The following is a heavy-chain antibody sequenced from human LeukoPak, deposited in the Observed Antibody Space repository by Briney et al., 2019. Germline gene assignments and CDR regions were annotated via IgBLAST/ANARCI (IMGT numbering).Heavy chain of an antibody. CDR2: INPHGGGT. Sequence: ASVKVSCKASEYTLTGYYLHWVRQAPGRGLEWVGWINPHGGGTDCAQTFQGRVTLTRDTSITTAYMELSRLTADDTAVYYCASTFGGSGSYDFDYWGQGTLVTVSS. CDR1: EYTLTGYY. CDR3: ASTFGGSGSYDFDY. D-gene: IGHD3-10*01. J-gene: IGHJ4*02. V-gene: IGHV1-2*02.